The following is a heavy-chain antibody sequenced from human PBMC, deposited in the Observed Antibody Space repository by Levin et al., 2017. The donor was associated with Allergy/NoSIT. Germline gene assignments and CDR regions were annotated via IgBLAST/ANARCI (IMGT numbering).Heavy chain of an antibody. J-gene: IGHJ4*02. CDR1: GFTFSSYA. V-gene: IGHV3-30-3*01. CDR2: ISYDGSNK. D-gene: IGHD7-27*01. Sequence: LSLTCAASGFTFSSYAMHWVRQAPGKGLEWVAVISYDGSNKYYADSVKGRFTISRDNSKNTLYLQMNSLRAEDTAVYYCARDLGFQYYFDYWGQGTLVTVSS. CDR3: ARDLGFQYYFDY.